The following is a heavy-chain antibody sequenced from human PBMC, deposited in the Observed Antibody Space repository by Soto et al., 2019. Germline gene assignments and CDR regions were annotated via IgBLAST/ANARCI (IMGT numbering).Heavy chain of an antibody. V-gene: IGHV4-4*02. Sequence: PSETLSLTCAVSGGSISSSNWWSWVRQPPGKGLEWIGEIYHSGSTNYNPSLKSRVTISVDKSKNQFSLKLSSVTAADTAVYYCARDSSGSLSGMDVWGQRTTLPVSS. CDR2: IYHSGST. D-gene: IGHD3-22*01. CDR3: ARDSSGSLSGMDV. J-gene: IGHJ6*02. CDR1: GGSISSSNW.